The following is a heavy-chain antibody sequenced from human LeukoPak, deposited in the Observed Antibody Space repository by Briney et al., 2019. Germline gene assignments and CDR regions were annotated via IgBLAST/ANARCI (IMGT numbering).Heavy chain of an antibody. CDR2: INPNSGGT. J-gene: IGHJ4*02. CDR3: ARVKDGWYSPDY. D-gene: IGHD6-19*01. CDR1: GYTYTGYY. Sequence: GASVKVSRKASGYTYTGYYMHWVRQAPGQGLEWMGWINPNSGGTNYAQKFQGRVTMTRDTSISTAYMELSRLRSDDTAVYYCARVKDGWYSPDYWGQGTLVTVSS. V-gene: IGHV1-2*02.